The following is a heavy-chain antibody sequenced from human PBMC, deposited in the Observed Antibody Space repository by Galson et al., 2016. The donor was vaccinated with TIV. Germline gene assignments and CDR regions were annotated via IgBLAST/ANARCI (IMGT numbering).Heavy chain of an antibody. CDR3: ALLTNVVAMIDPYDI. J-gene: IGHJ3*02. V-gene: IGHV5-51*03. CDR2: IYPGDSDT. CDR1: GYDFASHW. Sequence: QSGADVKKPGESLKISCQGSGYDFASHWVAWVRQMPGKGLEWMGVIYPGDSDTKYSLAFRGQVTISAEKSTRTTFLQCRSLKASDTAMYYCALLTNVVAMIDPYDIWGQGTMIIVSS. D-gene: IGHD5-12*01.